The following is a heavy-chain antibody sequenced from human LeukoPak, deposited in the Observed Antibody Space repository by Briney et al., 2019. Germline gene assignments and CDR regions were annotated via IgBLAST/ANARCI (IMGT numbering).Heavy chain of an antibody. V-gene: IGHV3-30*04. CDR3: ARARGYYDSSGYIY. Sequence: GGSLRLSCAPSGFTFGSYAMHWVRQAPGKGLEWVAVISYDGSNKYYADSVKGRFTISRDNAKNTLYLQMNSLRAEDTAVYYCARARGYYDSSGYIYWGQGTLVTVSS. CDR1: GFTFGSYA. D-gene: IGHD3-22*01. CDR2: ISYDGSNK. J-gene: IGHJ4*02.